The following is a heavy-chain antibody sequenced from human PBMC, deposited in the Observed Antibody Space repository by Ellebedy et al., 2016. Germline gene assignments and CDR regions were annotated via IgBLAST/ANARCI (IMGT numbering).Heavy chain of an antibody. Sequence: GESLKISCAASGFTFSSYSMNWVRQAPGKGLEWVSSISSSSSYIYYADSVKGRFTISRDNAKNSLYLQMNSLRAEDTAVYYCARDSGRGIAVKTQDAFDIWGQGTMVTVSS. CDR1: GFTFSSYS. V-gene: IGHV3-21*01. J-gene: IGHJ3*02. CDR2: ISSSSSYI. CDR3: ARDSGRGIAVKTQDAFDI. D-gene: IGHD6-19*01.